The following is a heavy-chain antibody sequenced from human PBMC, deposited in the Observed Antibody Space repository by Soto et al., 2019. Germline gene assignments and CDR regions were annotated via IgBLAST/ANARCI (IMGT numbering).Heavy chain of an antibody. D-gene: IGHD3-16*01. J-gene: IGHJ4*02. CDR3: TRATSRFPLDS. Sequence: PGGSLRLSGAASGFTFSSYGMHWVRQAPGKGLVWVSRINSDGSSTSYADSVKGRFTSSRDNAKNTVYLQMNSLRAEDTAVYYCTRATSRFPLDSWGQGT. CDR2: INSDGSST. CDR1: GFTFSSYG. V-gene: IGHV3-74*01.